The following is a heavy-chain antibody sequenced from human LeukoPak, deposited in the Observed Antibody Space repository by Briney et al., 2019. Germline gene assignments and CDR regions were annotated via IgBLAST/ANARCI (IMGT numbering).Heavy chain of an antibody. CDR2: IIPIFGTA. CDR1: GGTFSSYA. Sequence: SVKVSCKASGGTFSSYAISWVRQAPGQGLEWMGGIIPIFGTANYAQKFQGRVTITADESTSTAYMELSSLRSEDAAVYYCARLANYDFWSGYYNNFDYWGQGTLVTVSS. J-gene: IGHJ4*02. CDR3: ARLANYDFWSGYYNNFDY. V-gene: IGHV1-69*01. D-gene: IGHD3-3*01.